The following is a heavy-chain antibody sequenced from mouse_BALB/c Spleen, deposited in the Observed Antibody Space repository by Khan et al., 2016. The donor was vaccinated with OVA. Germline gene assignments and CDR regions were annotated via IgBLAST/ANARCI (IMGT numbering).Heavy chain of an antibody. Sequence: QVQLKQSGTELARPGASVKLSCKASGYFFTDYYINWLKERTGQGLEWIGEIYPGSGDIYYNEKFKGQATLTADKSSSTAYMKFSSLTSEESAVDYCARRNDCGDTFAYWGQGTLVTVSA. CDR2: IYPGSGDI. CDR1: GYFFTDYY. J-gene: IGHJ3*01. V-gene: IGHV1-76*01. CDR3: ARRNDCGDTFAY. D-gene: IGHD2-13*01.